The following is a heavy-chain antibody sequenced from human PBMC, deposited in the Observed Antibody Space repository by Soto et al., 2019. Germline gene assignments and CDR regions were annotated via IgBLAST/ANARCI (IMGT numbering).Heavy chain of an antibody. CDR2: IYYSGST. CDR3: ALWSILSPQGTNFDY. CDR1: GGSISSSSYY. V-gene: IGHV4-39*07. J-gene: IGHJ4*02. Sequence: PSETLSLTCTVSGGSISSSSYYWGWIRQPPGKGLEWIGSIYYSGSTYYNPSLKSRVTISVDTSKNQFSLKLSSVTAADTAVYYCALWSILSPQGTNFDYWGQGTLVTVSS. D-gene: IGHD3-3*01.